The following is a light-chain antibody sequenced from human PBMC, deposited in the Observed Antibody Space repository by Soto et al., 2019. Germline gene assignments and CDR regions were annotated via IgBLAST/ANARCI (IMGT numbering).Light chain of an antibody. CDR3: SSCPSGGTV. CDR1: SRDVGGYNY. J-gene: IGLJ2*01. CDR2: DVS. Sequence: QSALTQPASVSGSPGQSITISCTGTSRDVGGYNYVSWYQQHPGKAPKLMIYDVSNRPSGVSNRFSGSKSGNTASLTISGLQAEDEAGYYCSSCPSGGTVFGGGTKLTVL. V-gene: IGLV2-14*01.